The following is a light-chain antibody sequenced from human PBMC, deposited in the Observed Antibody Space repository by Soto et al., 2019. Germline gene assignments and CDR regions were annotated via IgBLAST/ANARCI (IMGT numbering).Light chain of an antibody. CDR1: QSLLHSNGFNY. CDR2: MAS. CDR3: MQAVQTPWS. V-gene: IGKV2-28*01. J-gene: IGKJ1*01. Sequence: EIVVTQSPLSLPVILGESASISCRSSQSLLHSNGFNYLDWYLQRPGQSPQLLIYMASSRASGVPDRFSCSGSGTDFTLTITRVEAEDVGIYYCMQAVQTPWSFGQGTKVEIK.